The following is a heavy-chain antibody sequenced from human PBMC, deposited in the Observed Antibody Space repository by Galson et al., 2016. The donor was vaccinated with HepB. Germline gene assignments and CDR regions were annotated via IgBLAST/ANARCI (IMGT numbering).Heavy chain of an antibody. V-gene: IGHV3-53*01. D-gene: IGHD3-22*01. J-gene: IGHJ3*02. Sequence: SLRLSCAASGFTVSGKYMIWARQAPGKGLEWVADIFSVGATYYRDSVKGRFTISRDNSKNTLYLQMNNLRAEDTAVYYCEGYSDPFDIWGQGTMVTVSS. CDR3: EGYSDPFDI. CDR2: IFSVGAT. CDR1: GFTVSGKY.